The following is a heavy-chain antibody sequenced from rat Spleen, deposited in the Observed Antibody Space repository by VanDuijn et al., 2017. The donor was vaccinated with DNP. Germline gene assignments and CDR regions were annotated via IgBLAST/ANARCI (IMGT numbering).Heavy chain of an antibody. Sequence: QVQLKESGPVLVQASETLSLTCTVPGFSLTNYGVIWVRQSPGKGLEWMGIIWGHGDTDYNSALNSRLRINRDTSKSQVFLKMNSLQTDDTAIYYCTRESWGYVMDAWGQGASVTVSS. V-gene: IGHV2S75*01. CDR2: IWGHGDT. J-gene: IGHJ4*01. CDR1: GFSLTNYG. CDR3: TRESWGYVMDA. D-gene: IGHD1-7*01.